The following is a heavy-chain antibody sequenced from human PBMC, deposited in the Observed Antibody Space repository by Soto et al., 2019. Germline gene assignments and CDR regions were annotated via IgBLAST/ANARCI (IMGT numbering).Heavy chain of an antibody. J-gene: IGHJ4*02. CDR3: AKCDRRYYDSSGYYFPPDY. D-gene: IGHD3-22*01. V-gene: IGHV3-30*18. Sequence: GGSLRLSCAASGFTFSSYGMHWVRQVPGKGLEWVAVISYDGSNKYYADSVKGRFTISRDNSQNTLYLQMNSLRAEDTAVYYCAKCDRRYYDSSGYYFPPDYWGQGT. CDR1: GFTFSSYG. CDR2: ISYDGSNK.